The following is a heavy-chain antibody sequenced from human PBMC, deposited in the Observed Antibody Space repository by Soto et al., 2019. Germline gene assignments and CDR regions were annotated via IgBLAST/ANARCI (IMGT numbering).Heavy chain of an antibody. Sequence: SETLSLTCAVSGGSINSAGYSWSWIRQPPGKGLEWIGYIYHSGSTYYNPSLKSRVTISLDRSNNHFSLKLSSVTAADTAVYYCARVPIYYDSSGYYHYGTFDIWGLGTMVTVSS. J-gene: IGHJ3*02. CDR3: ARVPIYYDSSGYYHYGTFDI. V-gene: IGHV4-30-2*01. D-gene: IGHD3-22*01. CDR1: GGSINSAGYS. CDR2: IYHSGST.